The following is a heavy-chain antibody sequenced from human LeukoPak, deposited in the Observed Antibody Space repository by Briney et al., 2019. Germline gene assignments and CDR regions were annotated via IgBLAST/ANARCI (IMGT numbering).Heavy chain of an antibody. CDR1: GYTLTELS. J-gene: IGHJ4*02. CDR2: FDPEDGET. CDR3: ATERLYCNGGSCYPFFDY. V-gene: IGHV1-24*01. Sequence: ASVKVSCKVSGYTLTELSMHWVRQAPGKGLEWMGGFDPEDGETIYAQKFQGRVTMTEDTSTDTAYMELSSLRSEDTAVYYCATERLYCNGGSCYPFFDYWGQGTLVTVSS. D-gene: IGHD2-15*01.